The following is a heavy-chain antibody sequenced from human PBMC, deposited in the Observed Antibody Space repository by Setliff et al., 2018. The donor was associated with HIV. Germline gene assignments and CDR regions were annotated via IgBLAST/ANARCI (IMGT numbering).Heavy chain of an antibody. Sequence: ASVKVSCKASGGTFSSYAISWVRQAPGQGLEWMGGIIPIFGTANYAQKFQGRVTITADESTSTAYMELSSLRSEDTAVYYCARDGSSYYGSGSYTWFDPWGQGTLVTVSS. CDR2: IIPIFGTA. CDR3: ARDGSSYYGSGSYTWFDP. J-gene: IGHJ5*02. D-gene: IGHD3-10*01. CDR1: GGTFSSYA. V-gene: IGHV1-69*13.